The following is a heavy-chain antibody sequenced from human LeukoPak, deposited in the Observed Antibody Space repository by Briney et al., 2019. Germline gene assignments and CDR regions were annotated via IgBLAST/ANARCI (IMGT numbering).Heavy chain of an antibody. CDR2: IYHSGST. V-gene: IGHV4-38-2*01. D-gene: IGHD6-19*01. Sequence: KTSETLSLTCAVAGYSISSGYYWCWIRQPPGKGLEWIGIIYHSGSTYYNPSLKSRVTISVDTSKNQFSLKLSSLTAADTAVYSCARVKHSSGWYYYFDYWGQGTLVTVSS. J-gene: IGHJ4*02. CDR3: ARVKHSSGWYYYFDY. CDR1: GYSISSGYY.